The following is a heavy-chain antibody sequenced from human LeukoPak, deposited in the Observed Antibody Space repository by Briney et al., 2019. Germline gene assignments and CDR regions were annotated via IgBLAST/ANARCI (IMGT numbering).Heavy chain of an antibody. CDR2: ISGSGGST. D-gene: IGHD6-13*01. V-gene: IGHV3-23*01. CDR1: GFTFSSYA. J-gene: IGHJ4*02. Sequence: GGSLRLSCAASGFTFSSYAMSWVRQAPGKGLEWVSAISGSGGSTYYADSVKGRFTISRDNSKNTLYLQMNSLRAEDTAIYYCAKDRVAAAYPYYFDYWGQGTLVTVSS. CDR3: AKDRVAAAYPYYFDY.